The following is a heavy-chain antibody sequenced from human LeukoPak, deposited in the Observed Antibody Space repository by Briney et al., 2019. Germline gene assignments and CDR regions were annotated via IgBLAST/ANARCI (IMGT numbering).Heavy chain of an antibody. Sequence: QPSETLSLTCTVSGGSISSHYWSWIRQPPGKGLEWIGQIYHSGTTNYNPSLKSRVTISVDTSKNQFSLKLTSVTAAGTAVYYCARAYDDDYYYYMDVWGKGTTVTVSS. CDR1: GGSISSHY. J-gene: IGHJ6*03. CDR3: ARAYDDDYYYYMDV. CDR2: IYHSGTT. V-gene: IGHV4-59*11. D-gene: IGHD3-3*01.